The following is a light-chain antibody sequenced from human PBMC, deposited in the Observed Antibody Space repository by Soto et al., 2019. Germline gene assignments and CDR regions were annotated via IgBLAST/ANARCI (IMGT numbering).Light chain of an antibody. CDR3: QQYRSYPWT. V-gene: IGKV1-5*03. J-gene: IGKJ1*01. CDR2: EAS. CDR1: QSINDL. Sequence: DIQMTQSPSTLSASVGDRVTITCRASQSINDLLAWYQQKPGRAPNLLIYEASKLESGVPSRFTGSGSGTEFTLTIYSLQPDDFASYYCQQYRSYPWTCGQGTKVEIK.